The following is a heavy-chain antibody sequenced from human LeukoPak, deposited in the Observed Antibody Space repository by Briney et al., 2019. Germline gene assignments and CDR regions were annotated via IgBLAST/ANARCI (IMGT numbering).Heavy chain of an antibody. CDR1: GFTFSSYA. CDR2: ILGSGGST. D-gene: IGHD3-16*02. CDR3: AKDSRVTFGGVIVDAFDI. Sequence: GGSLRLSCAASGFTFSSYAMSWVRQAPGKGLEWVSAILGSGGSTYYADSVKGRFTISRDNSKNTLYLQMNSLRAEDTAVYYCAKDSRVTFGGVIVDAFDIWGQGTTVTVSS. V-gene: IGHV3-23*01. J-gene: IGHJ3*02.